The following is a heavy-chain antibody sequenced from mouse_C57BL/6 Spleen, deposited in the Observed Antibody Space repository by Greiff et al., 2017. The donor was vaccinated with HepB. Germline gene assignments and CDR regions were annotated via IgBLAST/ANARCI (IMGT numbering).Heavy chain of an antibody. V-gene: IGHV1-66*01. D-gene: IGHD1-1*01. CDR1: GYSFTSYY. CDR2: IYPGSGNT. J-gene: IGHJ2*01. Sequence: QVHVKQSGPELVKPGASVKISCKASGYSFTSYYIHWVQQRPGQGLDWIGWIYPGSGNTKYNEKFKGKATLTADTSSSTAYMQLSSLTSEDSAVYFFAREAQTQGYGSSYDYWGQGTTLTVSS. CDR3: AREAQTQGYGSSYDY.